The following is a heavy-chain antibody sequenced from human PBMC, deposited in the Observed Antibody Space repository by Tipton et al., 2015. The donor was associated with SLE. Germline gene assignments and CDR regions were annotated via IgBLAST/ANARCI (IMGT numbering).Heavy chain of an antibody. D-gene: IGHD3-22*01. CDR1: GFTFSSYN. CDR2: ISTTSSYI. CDR3: ARVGPNYFDSSGTTGHFDY. V-gene: IGHV3-21*01. Sequence: SLRLSCAASGFTFSSYNMNWVRQAPGKGLEWVAAISTTSSYISYAESVKGSFTISRENAKSSLYLQMNSLRAEDTAVYYCARVGPNYFDSSGTTGHFDYWGQGTRVTASS. J-gene: IGHJ4*02.